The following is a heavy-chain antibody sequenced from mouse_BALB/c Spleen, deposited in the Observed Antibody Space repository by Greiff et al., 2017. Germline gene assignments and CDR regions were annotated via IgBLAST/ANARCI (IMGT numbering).Heavy chain of an antibody. Sequence: QVQLQQSGAELARPGASVKLSCKASGYTFTSYWMQWVKQRPGQGLEWIGAIYPGDGDTRYTQKFKGKATLTADKSSSTAYMQLSSLASEDSAVYYCARKRANAMDYWGQGTSVTVSS. D-gene: IGHD3-3*01. V-gene: IGHV1-87*01. CDR1: GYTFTSYW. CDR2: IYPGDGDT. CDR3: ARKRANAMDY. J-gene: IGHJ4*01.